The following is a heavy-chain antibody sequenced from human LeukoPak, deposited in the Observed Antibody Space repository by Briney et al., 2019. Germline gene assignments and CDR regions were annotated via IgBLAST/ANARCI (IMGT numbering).Heavy chain of an antibody. V-gene: IGHV3-53*01. CDR2: IYDTGTT. D-gene: IGHD3-10*01. Sequence: SGVSLRLSCAPSEVSDTGNYMSWVREAPGQGLEWVQLIYDTGTTHYADSVKGRFTISRDNSKNTVYLQMNYLRVEDTAVYYCAIERDSLIRGVLGAMDVWGKGTTVTVSS. CDR3: AIERDSLIRGVLGAMDV. CDR1: EVSDTGNY. J-gene: IGHJ6*03.